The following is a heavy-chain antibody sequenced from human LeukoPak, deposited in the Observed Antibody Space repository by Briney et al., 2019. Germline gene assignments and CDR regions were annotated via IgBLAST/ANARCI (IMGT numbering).Heavy chain of an antibody. Sequence: GGSLRLSCAASGFTFNSYAMNWVRQAPGKGLEWVSFIDTSGTYIYYGESMKGRFTISRDNAKNSLYLQMNGLRAEDTAVYYCARGRSITLLRGVAMSDGFDIWGQGTMVAVSS. CDR1: GFTFNSYA. CDR3: ARGRSITLLRGVAMSDGFDI. D-gene: IGHD3-10*01. J-gene: IGHJ3*02. CDR2: IDTSGTYI. V-gene: IGHV3-21*01.